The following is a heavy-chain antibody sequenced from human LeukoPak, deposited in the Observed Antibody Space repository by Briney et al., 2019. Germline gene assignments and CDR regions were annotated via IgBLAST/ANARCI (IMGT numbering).Heavy chain of an antibody. CDR3: ARVWLQSVAYFDY. D-gene: IGHD5-24*01. V-gene: IGHV4-31*03. Sequence: PSQTLSLTCTVSGGSISSGGYYWSWIRQHPGKGLEWIGYIYYSGSTYYNPSLKSRVTISVDTSKNQFSLKLSSVTAADTAVYYCARVWLQSVAYFDYWGQGTLVTVSS. J-gene: IGHJ4*02. CDR1: GGSISSGGYY. CDR2: IYYSGST.